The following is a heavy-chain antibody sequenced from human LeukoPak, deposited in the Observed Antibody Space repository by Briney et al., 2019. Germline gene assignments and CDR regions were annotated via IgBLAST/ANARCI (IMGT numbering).Heavy chain of an antibody. CDR1: GFTFSSYA. V-gene: IGHV3-23*01. J-gene: IGHJ5*02. Sequence: GGSLRLSCAASGFTFSSYAMSWVRQAPGKGPEWVSAIGGRGGSTYYADSLGGRFTISRDNSKDMVYLQMNSLKVEDTATYYCGKEGGAWGQGTKVTVSS. D-gene: IGHD3-16*01. CDR3: GKEGGA. CDR2: IGGRGGST.